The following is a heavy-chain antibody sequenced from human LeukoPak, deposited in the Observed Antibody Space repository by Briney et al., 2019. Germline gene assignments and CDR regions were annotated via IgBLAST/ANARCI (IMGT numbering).Heavy chain of an antibody. CDR2: IYYSGST. J-gene: IGHJ4*02. CDR3: ARIYGSGSYPHHFDY. Sequence: SETLSVTCTVSGGSISSYYWSWIRQPPGKGLEWIGYIYYSGSTNYNPSLKSRVTISVDTSKNQFSLTLSSVTAADTAVYFCARIYGSGSYPHHFDYWGQGTLVTVSS. D-gene: IGHD3-10*01. CDR1: GGSISSYY. V-gene: IGHV4-59*08.